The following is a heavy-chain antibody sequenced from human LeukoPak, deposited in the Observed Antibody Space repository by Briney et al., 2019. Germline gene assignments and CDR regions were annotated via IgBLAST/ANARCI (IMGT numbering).Heavy chain of an antibody. V-gene: IGHV3-23*01. CDR3: AKAIDNRGYYFERRADF. Sequence: GGSLRLSCEASEFMLSSYAMSWVRQAPGKGLEWVSSISRNGAHPYYADSVRGRFTISRDFSRNAVYLQMSSLIVEDTAEYFCAKAIDNRGYYFERRADFWGQGTMVTVSS. CDR2: ISRNGAHP. D-gene: IGHD3-22*01. CDR1: EFMLSSYA. J-gene: IGHJ4*02.